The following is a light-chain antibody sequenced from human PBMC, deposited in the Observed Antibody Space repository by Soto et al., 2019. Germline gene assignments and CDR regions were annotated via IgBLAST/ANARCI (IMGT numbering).Light chain of an antibody. Sequence: IVMTQSPATLSVSPGERATLACRASRGISSNLAWYQQKPGQAPRLLIYDVSTRATGIPARFSGSGSGTEFTLTISSLQSEDFAVYYCHQYNNWPPWTFGQGTKVDIK. CDR3: HQYNNWPPWT. V-gene: IGKV3-15*01. J-gene: IGKJ1*01. CDR2: DVS. CDR1: RGISSN.